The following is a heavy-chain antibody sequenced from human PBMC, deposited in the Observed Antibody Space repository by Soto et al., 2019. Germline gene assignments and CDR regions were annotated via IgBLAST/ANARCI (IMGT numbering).Heavy chain of an antibody. CDR2: IYYSGST. CDR3: ARFSVGASLDY. J-gene: IGHJ4*02. CDR1: GGSISSYY. Sequence: SETLSLTCTVSGGSISSYYWSWIRQPPGKGLEWIGYIYYSGSTNYNPSLKSRVTISVDTSKNQFSLKLSSVTAADTAVYYCARFSVGASLDYWGQGTLVTVSS. V-gene: IGHV4-59*01. D-gene: IGHD1-26*01.